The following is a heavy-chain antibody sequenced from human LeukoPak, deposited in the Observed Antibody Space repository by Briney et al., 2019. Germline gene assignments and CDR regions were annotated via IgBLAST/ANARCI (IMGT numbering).Heavy chain of an antibody. J-gene: IGHJ4*02. Sequence: GGSLRLSCAASGFTFSSYAMHWVRQAPGKGLEWVAVISYDGSNKYYADSVKGRFTISRDNSKNTLYLQMNSLRAEDTAVYYCAKEGFDSWVQGTLVTVSS. CDR3: AKEGFDS. CDR2: ISYDGSNK. CDR1: GFTFSSYA. V-gene: IGHV3-30*04.